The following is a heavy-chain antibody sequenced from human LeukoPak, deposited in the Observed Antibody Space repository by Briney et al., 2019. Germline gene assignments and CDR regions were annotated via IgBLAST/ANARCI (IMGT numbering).Heavy chain of an antibody. CDR3: AREGGGWPLGTFDY. Sequence: SGTLCLSCTVSGGSPSVYTTSWVREPPGKGLEWVGRIYTSGSTNYTPSLKSRVTMSVDTSKNLLSLKLSSVTAADTAVYYCAREGGGWPLGTFDYWGQGTLVTVSS. V-gene: IGHV4-4*07. CDR1: GGSPSVYT. J-gene: IGHJ4*02. CDR2: IYTSGST. D-gene: IGHD6-19*01.